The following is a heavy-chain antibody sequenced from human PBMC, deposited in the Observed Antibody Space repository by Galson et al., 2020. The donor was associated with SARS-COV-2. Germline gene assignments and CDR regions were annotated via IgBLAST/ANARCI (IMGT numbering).Heavy chain of an antibody. V-gene: IGHV3-23*01. Sequence: GESLKISCAASGFIFRDYDMSWVRQAPGQGLEWVAHIEYSGDVTYYVDSVKGRFTVSRDNSRNMLYLYMNNVRVGDTAIYFCAKHKIRAYDYWCQGTLVTVSS. CDR1: GFIFRDYD. CDR3: AKHKIRAYDY. D-gene: IGHD1-26*01. CDR2: IEYSGDVT. J-gene: IGHJ4*02.